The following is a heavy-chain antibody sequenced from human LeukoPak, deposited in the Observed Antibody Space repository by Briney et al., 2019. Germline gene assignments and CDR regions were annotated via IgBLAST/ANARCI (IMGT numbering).Heavy chain of an antibody. J-gene: IGHJ3*02. D-gene: IGHD1-26*01. CDR3: AREWVGATPSAFDI. Sequence: SQTLSLTCTVSGGSISSGDYYWSWIRQPPGKGREWIGYIYYSGSTYYNPSLKSRVTISVDTSKNQLSLKLSSVTAADTAVYYCAREWVGATPSAFDIWGQGTMVTVSS. CDR1: GGSISSGDYY. V-gene: IGHV4-30-4*01. CDR2: IYYSGST.